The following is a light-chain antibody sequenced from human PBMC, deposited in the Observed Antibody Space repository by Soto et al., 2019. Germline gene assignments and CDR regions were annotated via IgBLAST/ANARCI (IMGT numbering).Light chain of an antibody. V-gene: IGKV3-20*01. CDR3: QQYGSSHKLR. J-gene: IGKJ4*01. CDR1: QSVSSSY. CDR2: GAS. Sequence: TNALGTLCVPPSDIATLSFRASQSVSSSYLAWYQQKPGQAPRLLIYGASSRATGIQDRFSGSGSGTDFTLTISRLEPEDFAVYYCQQYGSSHKLRFGGGTKVAIK.